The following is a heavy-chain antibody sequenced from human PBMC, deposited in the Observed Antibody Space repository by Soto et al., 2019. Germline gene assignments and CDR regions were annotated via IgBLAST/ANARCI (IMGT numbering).Heavy chain of an antibody. Sequence: QVQLVQSGAEVKKPGASVKVSCTASGYTFTSYDVNWVRQATGQGLEWMGWMNPNSGNTGYAQKFQGRGTMTRNTSISTAYMELSGLRSEDTAVYYCARELTMIVDNWGQGTLVAVSS. V-gene: IGHV1-8*01. D-gene: IGHD3-22*01. J-gene: IGHJ4*02. CDR3: ARELTMIVDN. CDR2: MNPNSGNT. CDR1: GYTFTSYD.